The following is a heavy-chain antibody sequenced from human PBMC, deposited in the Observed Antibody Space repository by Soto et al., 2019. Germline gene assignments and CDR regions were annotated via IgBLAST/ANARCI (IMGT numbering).Heavy chain of an antibody. V-gene: IGHV1-46*01. CDR2: INPSGGST. J-gene: IGHJ6*02. CDR3: ARTVTTHYYYGMDV. D-gene: IGHD4-17*01. CDR1: GYSFTSYY. Sequence: ASVKASSKASGYSFTSYYMHWVRQAPGQGLEWMGIINPSGGSTSYAQKFQGRVTMTRDTSTSTVYMELSSLRSEDTAVYYCARTVTTHYYYGMDVWGQGTTVTVSS.